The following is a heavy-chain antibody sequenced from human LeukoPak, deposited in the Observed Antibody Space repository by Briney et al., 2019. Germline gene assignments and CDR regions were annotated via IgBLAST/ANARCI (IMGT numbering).Heavy chain of an antibody. CDR3: AREMGSGYRYCSGGSCYSNWFDP. D-gene: IGHD2-15*01. J-gene: IGHJ5*02. CDR1: GYTFTSYY. V-gene: IGHV1-46*01. Sequence: GASVKVSCKASGYTFTSYYMHWVRQAPGQGLEWMGIINPSGGSTSYAQKFQGRVTMTRDTSTSTVYMELSSLRSDDTAVYYCAREMGSGYRYCSGGSCYSNWFDPWGQGTLVTVSS. CDR2: INPSGGST.